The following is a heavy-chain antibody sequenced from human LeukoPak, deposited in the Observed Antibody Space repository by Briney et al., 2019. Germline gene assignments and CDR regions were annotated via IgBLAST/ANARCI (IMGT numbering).Heavy chain of an antibody. CDR3: GVVY. CDR2: IREGGSEK. V-gene: IGHV3-7*01. Sequence: GGSLRLSCAASGFTFRRYWMNWVRQAPGKGLEWVANIREGGSEKYYVDSVKGRFTISRDNTKNLLYLEMSSLRAEDTAVYYCGVVYWGQGTLVTVSS. J-gene: IGHJ4*02. CDR1: GFTFRRYW.